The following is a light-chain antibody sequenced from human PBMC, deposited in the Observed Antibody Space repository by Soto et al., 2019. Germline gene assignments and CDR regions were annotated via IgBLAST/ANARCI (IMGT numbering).Light chain of an antibody. V-gene: IGKV3-11*01. Sequence: EIVLTQSPATLPLSLGVRGTLSCMASQSFGSYLAWYQHKLGQPPRLLIYDASNRATGIPVRFSGSGSGTDFTLTISSLEPEDFAVYYCQQRSTWPPFSFGPGTKVDIK. CDR2: DAS. J-gene: IGKJ3*01. CDR3: QQRSTWPPFS. CDR1: QSFGSY.